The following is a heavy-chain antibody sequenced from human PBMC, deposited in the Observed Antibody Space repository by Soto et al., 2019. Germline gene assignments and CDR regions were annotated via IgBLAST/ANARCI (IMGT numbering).Heavy chain of an antibody. CDR2: ISAHNGNT. CDR1: GYSFNRYE. D-gene: IGHD3-16*01. CDR3: ARGFGGLYYCDY. V-gene: IGHV1-18*01. J-gene: IGHJ4*02. Sequence: QVQLVQSGVEVKKPGASVKVSCKASGYSFNRYEITWVRQAPGQGLEWMGRISAHNGNTNYAQKLQGRVTLTTDTSTSTAYMELRRLKSDDTAVYYCARGFGGLYYCDYWGQGTLVTVSS.